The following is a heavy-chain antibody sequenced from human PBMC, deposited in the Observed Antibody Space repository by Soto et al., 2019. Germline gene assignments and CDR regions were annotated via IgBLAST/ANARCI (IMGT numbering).Heavy chain of an antibody. CDR3: AKSRDSPMIVVVVTFDAFDI. CDR1: GFTFISYD. J-gene: IGHJ3*02. CDR2: ITASGHNT. D-gene: IGHD3-22*01. Sequence: GSLRLSCGGSGFTFISYDIIFFRQPPVKGLEWVSTITASGHNTYYADSVKGRFTISRDNSKNPLYLQMNSLRAEDTAIYYCAKSRDSPMIVVVVTFDAFDIWGQGTMVTVSS. V-gene: IGHV3-23*01.